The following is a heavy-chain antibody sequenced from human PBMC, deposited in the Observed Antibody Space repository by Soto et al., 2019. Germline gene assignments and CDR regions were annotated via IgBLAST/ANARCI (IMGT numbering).Heavy chain of an antibody. CDR3: AKDITYYYGSGSYSSYYYGMDV. Sequence: GGSLRLSCAASGFTFSSYAMSWVRQAPGKGLEWVSAISGSGGSTYYADSVKGRFTISRDNSKNTLYLQMNSLRAEDTAVYYCAKDITYYYGSGSYSSYYYGMDVWGQGTTVTVS. J-gene: IGHJ6*02. D-gene: IGHD3-10*01. CDR1: GFTFSSYA. CDR2: ISGSGGST. V-gene: IGHV3-23*01.